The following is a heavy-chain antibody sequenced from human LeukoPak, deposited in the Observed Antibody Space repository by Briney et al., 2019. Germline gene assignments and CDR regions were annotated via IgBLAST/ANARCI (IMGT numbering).Heavy chain of an antibody. J-gene: IGHJ4*02. CDR1: GFTFSSYG. CDR2: IWYDGSNK. CDR3: AKAGRGYLDY. Sequence: SGGSLRLSCAASGFTFSSYGMHWVRQAPGKGLEWVAVIWYDGSNKYYADSVKGRFTISRDNSKNTLYLQMNSLSAEDTAVYYWAKAGRGYLDYWGQGTLVTVSS. D-gene: IGHD5-12*01. V-gene: IGHV3-33*06.